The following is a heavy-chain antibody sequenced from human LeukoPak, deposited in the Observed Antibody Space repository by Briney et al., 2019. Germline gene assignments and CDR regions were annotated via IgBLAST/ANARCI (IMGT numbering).Heavy chain of an antibody. CDR3: ASRGHGYPNWFDP. D-gene: IGHD3-10*01. J-gene: IGHJ5*02. V-gene: IGHV1-69*01. CDR2: IIPIFGTA. Sequence: GSSVKVSCKASGGTSSSYAISWVRQAPGQGLEWMGGIIPIFGTANYAQKFQGRVTITADESTSTAYMELSSLRSEDTAVYYCASRGHGYPNWFDPWGQGTPVTVSS. CDR1: GGTSSSYA.